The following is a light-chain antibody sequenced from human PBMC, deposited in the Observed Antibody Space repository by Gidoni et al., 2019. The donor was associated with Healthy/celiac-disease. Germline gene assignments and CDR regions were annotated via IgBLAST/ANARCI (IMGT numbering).Light chain of an antibody. J-gene: IGLJ1*01. CDR3: QVWDSSSDHPLYV. V-gene: IGLV3-21*02. Sequence: SHVLTHPPSVSVAPGQTARITCGGNNIGSKSVHWYQQKPGQAPVLVVYDVSDRPSGIPERFSGSNSGNTATLTISRVEAGDEADYYCQVWDSSSDHPLYVFGTGTKVTVL. CDR2: DVS. CDR1: NIGSKS.